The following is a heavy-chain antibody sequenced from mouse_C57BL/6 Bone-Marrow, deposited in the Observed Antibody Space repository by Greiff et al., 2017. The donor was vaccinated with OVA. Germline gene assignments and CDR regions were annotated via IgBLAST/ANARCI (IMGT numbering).Heavy chain of an antibody. V-gene: IGHV1-64*01. J-gene: IGHJ3*01. Sequence: VQLQQPGAELVKPGASVKLSCKASGYTFTSYWMHWVKQRPGQGLEWIGMIHPNSGSTNYNEKFKSKATLTVDKSSSTAYMQLSSLTSEDSAVYYCARDGYYGSRFAYWGQGTLVTVSA. CDR2: IHPNSGST. CDR3: ARDGYYGSRFAY. CDR1: GYTFTSYW. D-gene: IGHD1-1*01.